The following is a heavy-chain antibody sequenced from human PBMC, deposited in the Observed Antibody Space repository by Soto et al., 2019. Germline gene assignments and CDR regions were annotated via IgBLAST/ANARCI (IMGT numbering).Heavy chain of an antibody. J-gene: IGHJ3*02. CDR2: IIPILGIA. Sequence: QVQLVQSGAEVKKPGSSVKVSCKASGGTFSSYTISWVRQAPGQGLEWMGRIIPILGIANYAQKFQGRVTITADKSTCTAYMELSSLRSEDTAVYYCASAYYYDSSGYQGDIWGQGTMVTVSS. V-gene: IGHV1-69*02. CDR3: ASAYYYDSSGYQGDI. D-gene: IGHD3-22*01. CDR1: GGTFSSYT.